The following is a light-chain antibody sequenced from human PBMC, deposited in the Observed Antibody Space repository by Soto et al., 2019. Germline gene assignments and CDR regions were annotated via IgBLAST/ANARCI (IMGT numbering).Light chain of an antibody. CDR3: QQYDNLPIT. V-gene: IGKV1-33*01. CDR1: QDIRNY. J-gene: IGKJ5*01. CDR2: DAS. Sequence: DNQLPPSPSSLSASVGGRFAITGQASQDIRNYLNWYQQKPGQAPKPLXYDASNLETGVPSRFSGSGSGTDFTFTISSLQPEDIATYYCQQYDNLPITFGQGTRLDIK.